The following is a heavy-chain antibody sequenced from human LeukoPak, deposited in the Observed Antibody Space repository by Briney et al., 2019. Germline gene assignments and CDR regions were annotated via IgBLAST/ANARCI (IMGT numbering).Heavy chain of an antibody. V-gene: IGHV1-8*02. CDR2: MNPNSGNT. J-gene: IGHJ6*03. CDR3: ARGGERYYYYYMDV. D-gene: IGHD4-17*01. CDR1: GDTFTSYD. Sequence: ASVKVSCKASGDTFTSYDINWVRQATGQGLEWMGWMNPNSGNTGYAQKFQGRVTMTRNTSISTAYMELSSLRSEDTAVYYCARGGERYYYYYMDVWGKGTTVTISS.